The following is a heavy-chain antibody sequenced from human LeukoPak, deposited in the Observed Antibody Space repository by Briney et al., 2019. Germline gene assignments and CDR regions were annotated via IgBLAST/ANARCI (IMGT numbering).Heavy chain of an antibody. D-gene: IGHD1-7*01. CDR3: ARGRNWNYGGWFDP. J-gene: IGHJ5*02. CDR2: INHSGST. V-gene: IGHV4-34*01. CDR1: GGSFSGYY. Sequence: SETLSLTCGVYGGSFSGYYWSWIRQPPGKGLEWIGEINHSGSTNHNPSLKSRVTISVDTSKNQFSLKLTSVTAADTAVYYCARGRNWNYGGWFDPWGQGTLVTVSA.